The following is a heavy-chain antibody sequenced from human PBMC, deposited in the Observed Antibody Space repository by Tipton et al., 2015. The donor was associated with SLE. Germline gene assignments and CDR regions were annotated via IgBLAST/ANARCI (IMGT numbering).Heavy chain of an antibody. CDR3: ARAHVVLNAFDI. CDR2: IIPIFGTA. V-gene: IGHV1-69*05. Sequence: QSGAEVKKPGSSVKVSCKASGGTFSSYAISWVRQAPGQGLEWMGGIIPIFGTANYVQKFQGRVTITTDESTSTAYMELSSLRSEDTAVHYCARAHVVLNAFDIWGQGTMVTVSS. CDR1: GGTFSSYA. J-gene: IGHJ3*02. D-gene: IGHD2-15*01.